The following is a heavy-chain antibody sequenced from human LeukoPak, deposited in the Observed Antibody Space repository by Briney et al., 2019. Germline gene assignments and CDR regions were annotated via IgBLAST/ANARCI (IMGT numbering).Heavy chain of an antibody. CDR1: GFTFSSYA. J-gene: IGHJ4*02. CDR3: AKDPKFSIVVVPAAGE. D-gene: IGHD2-2*01. CDR2: ISGSGDNT. V-gene: IGHV3-23*01. Sequence: PGGSLRLSCAASGFTFSSYAMSWVRQAPGKGLEWVSVISGSGDNTSYADSVKGRFTISRDNSKNTLYLQMNSLRAEDTAVYYCAKDPKFSIVVVPAAGEWGQGTLVTVSS.